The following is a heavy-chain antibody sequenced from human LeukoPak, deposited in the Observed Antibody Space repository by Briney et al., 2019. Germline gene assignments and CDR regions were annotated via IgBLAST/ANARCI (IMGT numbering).Heavy chain of an antibody. Sequence: SETLSLTCTVSGGSISSSSYYWGWIRQPPGQGLEWIGSIYYSGSTYYNPSLKSRVTISVDTSKNQFSLKLSSVTAADTAVYYCARHINGSGSTGPRGYYYYYYGMDVWGQGTTVTVSS. J-gene: IGHJ6*02. CDR2: IYYSGST. CDR1: GGSISSSSYY. D-gene: IGHD3-10*01. V-gene: IGHV4-39*01. CDR3: ARHINGSGSTGPRGYYYYYYGMDV.